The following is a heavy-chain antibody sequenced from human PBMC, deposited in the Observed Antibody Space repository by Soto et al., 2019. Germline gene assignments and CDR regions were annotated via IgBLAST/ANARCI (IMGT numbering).Heavy chain of an antibody. CDR3: ARDTTY. J-gene: IGHJ4*02. D-gene: IGHD5-18*01. V-gene: IGHV1-69*02. Sequence: QVQLVQSGAEVKKPGSSVKVSCKASGGTFGTYTISWVRQAPGQGLEWMGRIIPYLDITDCAQKFQGRFTIAADKSTTTAYMELNRLRSEDTAVYFCARDTTYWGQGTLVTVSS. CDR1: GGTFGTYT. CDR2: IIPYLDIT.